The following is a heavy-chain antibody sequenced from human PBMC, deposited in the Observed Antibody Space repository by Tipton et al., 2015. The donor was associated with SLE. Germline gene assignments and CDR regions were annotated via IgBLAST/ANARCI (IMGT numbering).Heavy chain of an antibody. CDR1: GASISSHY. V-gene: IGHV4-59*11. Sequence: TLSLTCIVSGASISSHYWTWIRQPPGKGLEWIAYTHYEGSTNYNPSLKSRVTISVDTSKNQFSLKLSSVTAADTAVYYCARVATMTYPRDAFDVWGQGTLVTVSS. CDR2: THYEGST. D-gene: IGHD3-22*01. J-gene: IGHJ3*01. CDR3: ARVATMTYPRDAFDV.